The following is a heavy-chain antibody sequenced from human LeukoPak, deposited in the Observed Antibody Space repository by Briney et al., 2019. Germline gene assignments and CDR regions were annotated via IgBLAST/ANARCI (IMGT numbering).Heavy chain of an antibody. CDR3: ARGSYDYVWGSYRLNYFDY. D-gene: IGHD3-16*02. CDR2: IYYSGST. J-gene: IGHJ4*02. CDR1: GGSISSYY. V-gene: IGHV4-59*01. Sequence: SETLSLTCTVSGGSISSYYWSWIRQPPGKGLEWIGYIYYSGSTNYNPSLKSRVTISVATSKNQFSLKLSSVTAADTAVYYCARGSYDYVWGSYRLNYFDYWGQGTLVTVSS.